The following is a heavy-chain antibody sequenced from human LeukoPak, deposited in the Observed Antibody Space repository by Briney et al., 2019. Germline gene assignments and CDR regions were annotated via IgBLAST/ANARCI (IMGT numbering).Heavy chain of an antibody. V-gene: IGHV3-7*01. J-gene: IGHJ4*02. CDR1: GFTFSSYW. D-gene: IGHD7-27*01. CDR3: ARVHWGFDY. Sequence: GGSLRLSCAASGFTFSSYWMNWVRQAPGKGLEWVANIKQGGSEKYYVDSVKGRFTISRDNAKNSLYLQMNSLRAEDTAMYYCARVHWGFDYWGQGTLVTVSS. CDR2: IKQGGSEK.